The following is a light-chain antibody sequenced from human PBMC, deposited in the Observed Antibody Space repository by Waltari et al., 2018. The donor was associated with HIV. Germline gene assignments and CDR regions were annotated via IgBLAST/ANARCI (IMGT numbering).Light chain of an antibody. CDR1: QSVLYSSNNKNY. Sequence: DIVMTQSPDSLAVSLGERATINCKSSQSVLYSSNNKNYLAWYQQKPGQPPKLLIFWASTRESGVPDRFIGSGSGTDFTLTISSLQAEDVAVYYCQQYYSTPPFMYTFGQGTKLEIK. CDR3: QQYYSTPPFMYT. V-gene: IGKV4-1*01. CDR2: WAS. J-gene: IGKJ2*01.